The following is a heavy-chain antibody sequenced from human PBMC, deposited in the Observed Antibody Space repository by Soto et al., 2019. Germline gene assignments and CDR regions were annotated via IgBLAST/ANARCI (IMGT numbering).Heavy chain of an antibody. Sequence: GESLKISCKGSGYSFTSYWIGWVRQMPGKGLEWMGIIYPGDSDTRYSPSFQGQVTISADKSISTAYLQWSSLKASDTAMYYCARAGIAVAGTYDAFDIWGQGTMVTVSS. V-gene: IGHV5-51*01. CDR2: IYPGDSDT. D-gene: IGHD6-19*01. CDR1: GYSFTSYW. CDR3: ARAGIAVAGTYDAFDI. J-gene: IGHJ3*02.